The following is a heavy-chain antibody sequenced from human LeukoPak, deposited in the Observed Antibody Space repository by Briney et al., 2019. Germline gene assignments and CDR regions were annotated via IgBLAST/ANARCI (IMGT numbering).Heavy chain of an antibody. D-gene: IGHD3-16*01. CDR2: IYYSGST. V-gene: IGHV4-59*01. Sequence: SETLSLTCTLSVDSLCSFYWCWIWQPPGRGLEWIGYIYYSGSTNYNTPLKSRVTISVDTSKNQFTQKLSSVAAADTAVYYCAKSSNTFYYGMDVWGQGTRVTASS. CDR3: AKSSNTFYYGMDV. J-gene: IGHJ6*02. CDR1: VDSLCSFY.